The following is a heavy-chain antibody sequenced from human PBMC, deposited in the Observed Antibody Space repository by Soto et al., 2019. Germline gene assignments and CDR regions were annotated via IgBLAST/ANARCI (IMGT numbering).Heavy chain of an antibody. D-gene: IGHD2-15*01. CDR3: ASAPPLTVQTIEAEFFQH. V-gene: IGHV4-39*01. J-gene: IGHJ1*01. CDR2: VYYTGST. CDR1: GGSVSTSSYY. Sequence: SETLSLTCTVSGGSVSTSSYYWGWIRAPPGGGLEWIGTVYYTGSTYYNPSLNSRVTISVDTSKNQFSLKLSSVTAADTAVYYCASAPPLTVQTIEAEFFQHWGQGAQVTVSS.